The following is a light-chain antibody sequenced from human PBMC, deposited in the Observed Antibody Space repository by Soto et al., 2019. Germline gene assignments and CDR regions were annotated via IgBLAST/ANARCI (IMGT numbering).Light chain of an antibody. Sequence: EIVLTQSPGTLSLSPGEGATLSCRASQSVTGTNLAWYQQRPGQAPRLLIYDAVSRATGIPDRFSGSGSGTDFTLTISRLEPEDFAVYYCHQYGSSLGTFGQGTKVEI. CDR2: DAV. CDR1: QSVTGTN. J-gene: IGKJ2*01. V-gene: IGKV3-20*01. CDR3: HQYGSSLGT.